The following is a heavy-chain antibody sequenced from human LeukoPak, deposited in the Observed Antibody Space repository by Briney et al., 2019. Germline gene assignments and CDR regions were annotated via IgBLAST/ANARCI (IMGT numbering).Heavy chain of an antibody. CDR2: IYYSGST. CDR1: GGSISSYY. D-gene: IGHD3-9*01. J-gene: IGHJ3*02. CDR3: ARGYDILTGPDAFDI. V-gene: IGHV4-59*01. Sequence: SETLSLTCTVSGGSISSYYWSWIRQLPGKGLEWIGYIYYSGSTNYNPSLKSRVTISVDTSKNQFSLKLSSVTAADTAVYYCARGYDILTGPDAFDIWGQGTMVTVSS.